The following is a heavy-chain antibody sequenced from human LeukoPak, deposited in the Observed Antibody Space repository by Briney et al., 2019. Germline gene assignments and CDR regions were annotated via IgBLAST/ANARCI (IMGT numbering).Heavy chain of an antibody. J-gene: IGHJ3*02. CDR1: GFAFSGYA. V-gene: IGHV3-23*01. D-gene: IGHD1-14*01. CDR3: GKGPRRCTGCDGFGI. CDR2: IGARGDVT. Sequence: GGSLRLSCTVSGFAFSGYAMSWVRQAPGKGPEWVSSIGARGDVTYSADSVKGRFTISRDNSKNSLYLQMNSLRTEDTALYYCGKGPRRCTGCDGFGILGQGTMVTVSS.